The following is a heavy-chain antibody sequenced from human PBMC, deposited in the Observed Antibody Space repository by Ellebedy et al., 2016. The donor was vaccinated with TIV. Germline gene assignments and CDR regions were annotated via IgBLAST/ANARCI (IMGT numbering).Heavy chain of an antibody. V-gene: IGHV1-46*01. CDR3: ARDLKACSSTSCYGSNYYYYYGMDV. CDR2: INPSGGST. D-gene: IGHD2-2*01. J-gene: IGHJ6*02. Sequence: ASVKVSCXASGYTFTGYYMHWVRQAPGQGLEWMGIINPSGGSTSYAQKFQGRVTMTRDTSTSTVYMELSSLRSEDTAVYYCARDLKACSSTSCYGSNYYYYYGMDVWGQGTTVTVSS. CDR1: GYTFTGYY.